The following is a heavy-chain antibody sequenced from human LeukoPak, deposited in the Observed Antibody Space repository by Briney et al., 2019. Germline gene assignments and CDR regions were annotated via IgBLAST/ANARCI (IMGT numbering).Heavy chain of an antibody. Sequence: GGSLRLSCAASGFTFSSYDMHWVRQAPGKGLECVSFISTSGDFTYYAASVKGRFTVSRDNSKNTLYLQMNSLRADDTAVYYCAGCSGGSCYSRGKYGVDVWGQGTTVIVSS. D-gene: IGHD2-15*01. CDR3: AGCSGGSCYSRGKYGVDV. J-gene: IGHJ6*02. CDR1: GFTFSSYD. CDR2: ISTSGDFT. V-gene: IGHV3-23*01.